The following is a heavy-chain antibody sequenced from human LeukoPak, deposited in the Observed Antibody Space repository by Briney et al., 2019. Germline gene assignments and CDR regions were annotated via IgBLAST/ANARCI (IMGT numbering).Heavy chain of an antibody. V-gene: IGHV3-33*01. D-gene: IGHD6-19*01. CDR2: IWYDGGNK. Sequence: GGSLRLSCVASGFTFNSFGMHWVRQAPGKGLEWVAVIWYDGGNKYYADSVKGRFTISRDNSKNTLYLQMNSLRAEDTAVYYCVRDESSGSLHFDYWGQGALVTVSS. CDR1: GFTFNSFG. CDR3: VRDESSGSLHFDY. J-gene: IGHJ4*02.